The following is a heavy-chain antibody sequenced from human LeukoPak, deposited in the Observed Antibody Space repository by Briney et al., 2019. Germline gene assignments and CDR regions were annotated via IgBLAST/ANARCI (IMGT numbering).Heavy chain of an antibody. CDR1: GGSISSSSYY. CDR3: ARVGQEATVDDAFDI. V-gene: IGHV4-39*07. D-gene: IGHD4-23*01. J-gene: IGHJ3*02. Sequence: SETLSLTCTVSGGSISSSSYYWGWIRQPPGKGLEWIGSIYYSGSTYYNPSLKSRVTISVDTSKNQFSLKLSSVTAADTAVYYCARVGQEATVDDAFDIWGQGTMVTVSS. CDR2: IYYSGST.